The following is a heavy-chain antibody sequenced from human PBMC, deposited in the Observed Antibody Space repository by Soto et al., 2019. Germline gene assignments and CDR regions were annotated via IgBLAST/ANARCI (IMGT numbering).Heavy chain of an antibody. J-gene: IGHJ5*02. CDR3: ARDSGSYLRRWFDP. D-gene: IGHD1-26*01. CDR1: GGSFSGYY. CDR2: INHSGST. V-gene: IGHV4-34*01. Sequence: PSETLSLTCAVYGGSFSGYYWSWIRQPPGKGLEWIGEINHSGSTNYNPSLKSRVTISVDTSKNQFSLKLSSVTAADTAVYYCARDSGSYLRRWFDPWGQGTLVTVSS.